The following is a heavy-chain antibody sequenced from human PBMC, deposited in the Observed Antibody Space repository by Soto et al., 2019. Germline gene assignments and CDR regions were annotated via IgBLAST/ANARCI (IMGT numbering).Heavy chain of an antibody. D-gene: IGHD3-16*02. V-gene: IGHV4-34*01. J-gene: IGHJ5*02. CDR1: GGSFSGYY. Sequence: SETLSLTCAVYGGSFSGYYWSWIRQPPGKGLEWIGEINHSGSTNYNPSLKSRVTISVGTSKNQFSLKLSSVTAADAAVYYCARTYYDYIWGSYRWLGWFDPWGQGTLVTVSS. CDR3: ARTYYDYIWGSYRWLGWFDP. CDR2: INHSGST.